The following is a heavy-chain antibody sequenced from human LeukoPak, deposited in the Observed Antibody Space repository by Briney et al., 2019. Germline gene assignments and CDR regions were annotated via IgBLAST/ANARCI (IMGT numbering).Heavy chain of an antibody. J-gene: IGHJ4*02. CDR3: AGDILTGYYFDY. Sequence: SETLSLTCTVSGGSISSYYWSWIRQPPGKGLEWIGYIYTSGSTNYNPSLKSRVTISVDTSKNQFSLKLSSVTAADTAVYYCAGDILTGYYFDYWGQGTLVTVSS. CDR2: IYTSGST. V-gene: IGHV4-4*09. CDR1: GGSISSYY. D-gene: IGHD3-9*01.